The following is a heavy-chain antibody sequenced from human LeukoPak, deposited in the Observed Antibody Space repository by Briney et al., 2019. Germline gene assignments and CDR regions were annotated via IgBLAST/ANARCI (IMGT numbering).Heavy chain of an antibody. J-gene: IGHJ6*02. CDR2: IYYSGST. D-gene: IGHD1-26*01. Sequence: KPSETLSLTCAVSGGSISSGGYSWSWIRQPPGKGLEWIGYIYYSGSTNYNPSLKSRVTISVDTSKDQFSLKLSSVTAADTAVYYCARDPRGGSYFRTRYYGMDVWGQGTTVTVSS. CDR3: ARDPRGGSYFRTRYYGMDV. V-gene: IGHV4-61*08. CDR1: GGSISSGGYS.